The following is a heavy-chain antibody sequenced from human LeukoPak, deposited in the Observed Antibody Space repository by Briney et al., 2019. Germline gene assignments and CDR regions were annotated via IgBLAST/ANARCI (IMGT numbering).Heavy chain of an antibody. V-gene: IGHV3-30*04. CDR3: ASGSGYCSGGSCSDY. J-gene: IGHJ4*02. CDR2: ISYDGSNE. Sequence: PGGSLRLSCAASGFTFSSYVMHWVRQAPGKGLEWVAIISYDGSNEYYADSVKGRFTISRDNAKNSLYLQMNSLRAEDTAVYYCASGSGYCSGGSCSDYWGQGTLVTVSS. D-gene: IGHD2-15*01. CDR1: GFTFSSYV.